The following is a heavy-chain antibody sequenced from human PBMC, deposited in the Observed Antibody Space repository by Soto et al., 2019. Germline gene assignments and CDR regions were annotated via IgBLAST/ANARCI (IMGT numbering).Heavy chain of an antibody. D-gene: IGHD6-6*01. J-gene: IGHJ4*02. CDR2: ISAYNGNT. Sequence: ASVKVSCKASGYTFTNYGINWVRQAPGQGLEWMGWISAYNGNTHYAQKLQGRVTMTTDTSTSTAYMEVRSLRSDDTAVYYCARDPKPYQYSSSSVLDYWGQGTLVTVSS. CDR3: ARDPKPYQYSSSSVLDY. CDR1: GYTFTNYG. V-gene: IGHV1-18*01.